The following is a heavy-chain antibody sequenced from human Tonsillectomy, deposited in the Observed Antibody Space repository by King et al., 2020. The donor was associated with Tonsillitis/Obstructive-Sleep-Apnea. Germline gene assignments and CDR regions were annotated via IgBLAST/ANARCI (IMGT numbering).Heavy chain of an antibody. V-gene: IGHV4-34*01. CDR1: GGSFSGYY. Sequence: VQLPQWGAGLLKPSKTLSLTCAMYGGSFSGYYCSWIRQPPGKGLEWIGEINHSGSTNYNPSLKSRATISVDTSKNQFSLKLSSVTAADTAVYYCARGYCSSTSCYPYYYYMDVWGKGTTVTVSS. D-gene: IGHD2-2*01. CDR3: ARGYCSSTSCYPYYYYMDV. J-gene: IGHJ6*03. CDR2: INHSGST.